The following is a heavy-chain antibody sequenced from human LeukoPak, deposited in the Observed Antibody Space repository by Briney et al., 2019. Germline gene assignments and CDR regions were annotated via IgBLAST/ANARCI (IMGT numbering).Heavy chain of an antibody. CDR2: ISSSSSYI. D-gene: IGHD3-22*01. CDR1: GFTFSSYS. Sequence: GGSLRLSCAASGFTFSSYSMNWVRQAPGKGLEWVSSISSSSSYIYYADSGKGRFTISRDNAKNSLYLQMNSLRAEDTAVYYCARGMYYYDSSGYDFDYWGQGALVTVSS. CDR3: ARGMYYYDSSGYDFDY. V-gene: IGHV3-21*01. J-gene: IGHJ4*02.